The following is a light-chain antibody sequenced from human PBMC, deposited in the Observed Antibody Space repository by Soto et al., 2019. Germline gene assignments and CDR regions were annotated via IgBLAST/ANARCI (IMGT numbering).Light chain of an antibody. J-gene: IGKJ4*01. Sequence: DIQLTQSPSFLSASVGDRVSITCRASQGITSFLAWYQQIPGKAPKLLIYTASTLQSGVPTRFSGSGSGTEFTLTISSLQPEDFGTYYCQQLNSYPLTFGGGTRVAIK. CDR3: QQLNSYPLT. V-gene: IGKV1-9*01. CDR2: TAS. CDR1: QGITSF.